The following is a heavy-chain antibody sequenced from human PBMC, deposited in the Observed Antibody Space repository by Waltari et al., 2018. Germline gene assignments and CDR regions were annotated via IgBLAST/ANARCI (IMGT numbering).Heavy chain of an antibody. CDR3: AKYAYYSSSWHDYYYYGMDV. CDR2: ISGSGGST. D-gene: IGHD6-13*01. J-gene: IGHJ6*02. Sequence: VQLQQWGAGLLKPSETLSLTCAVYGGSFSGYYWSWVRQAPGKGLEWVSAISGSGGSTYYADSVKGRFTISRDNSKNTLYLQMNSLRAEDTAVYYCAKYAYYSSSWHDYYYYGMDVWGQGTTVTVSS. CDR1: GGSFSGYY. V-gene: IGHV3-23*01.